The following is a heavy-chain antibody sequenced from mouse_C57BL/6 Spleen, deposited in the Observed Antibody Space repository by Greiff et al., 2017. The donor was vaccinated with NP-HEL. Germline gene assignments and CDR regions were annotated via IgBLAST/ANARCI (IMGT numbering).Heavy chain of an antibody. Sequence: DVHLVESGGGLVKPGGSLKLSCAASGFTFSDYGMHWVRQAPEKGLEWVAYISSGSSTIYYADTVKGRFTISRDNAKNTLFLQMTSLRSEDTAMYYCARGFITTVVATYYYAMDYWGQGTSVTVSS. CDR2: ISSGSSTI. CDR1: GFTFSDYG. V-gene: IGHV5-17*01. J-gene: IGHJ4*01. CDR3: ARGFITTVVATYYYAMDY. D-gene: IGHD1-1*01.